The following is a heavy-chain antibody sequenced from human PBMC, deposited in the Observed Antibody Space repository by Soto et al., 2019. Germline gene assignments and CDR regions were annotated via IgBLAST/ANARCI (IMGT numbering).Heavy chain of an antibody. V-gene: IGHV4-39*01. CDR3: ARRRSGTIFGVVTRDHDY. J-gene: IGHJ4*02. D-gene: IGHD3-3*01. CDR1: GGSISSSSYY. Sequence: QLQLQESGPGLVKPSETLSLTCTVSGGSISSSSYYWGWIRQPPGKGLEWIGSIYYSGSTYYNPSLKSRVTISVDTSKNQFSLKLSSVTAADTAVYYCARRRSGTIFGVVTRDHDYWGQGTLVTVSS. CDR2: IYYSGST.